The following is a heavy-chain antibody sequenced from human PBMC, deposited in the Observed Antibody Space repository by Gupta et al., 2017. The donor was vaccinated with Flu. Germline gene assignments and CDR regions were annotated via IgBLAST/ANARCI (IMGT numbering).Heavy chain of an antibody. CDR2: IKIKTEGGTI. Sequence: EMQLVESGGDLVQPGGSLRLSCAASGCTFSDACMSWVRQAPGKGLEWVGRIKIKTEGGTIDYSAPVNGRFTISRDDSENTLYMQMNSLKTEDTAVYFCTTDRYDLLTLSGMDVWGQGTTVTVSS. D-gene: IGHD3-9*01. V-gene: IGHV3-15*01. CDR1: GCTFSDAC. CDR3: TTDRYDLLTLSGMDV. J-gene: IGHJ6*02.